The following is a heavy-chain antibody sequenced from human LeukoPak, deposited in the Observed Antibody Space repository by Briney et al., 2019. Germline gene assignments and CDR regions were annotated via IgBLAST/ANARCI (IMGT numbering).Heavy chain of an antibody. J-gene: IGHJ4*02. CDR2: IYHSGST. V-gene: IGHV4-39*07. Sequence: SETLSLTCTVSGGSISSSDYYWGWIRQPPGKGLEWIGSIYHSGSTYYNPSLKSRVTISVDTSKNQFSLKLSSVTAADTAVYYCKGGQELWLFDYWGQGTLVTVSS. D-gene: IGHD5-18*01. CDR1: GGSISSSDYY. CDR3: KGGQELWLFDY.